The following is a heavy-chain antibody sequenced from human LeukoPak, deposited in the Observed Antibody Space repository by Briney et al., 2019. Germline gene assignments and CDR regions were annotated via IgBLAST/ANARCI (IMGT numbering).Heavy chain of an antibody. CDR1: GFTFSSYW. V-gene: IGHV3-74*01. Sequence: PGGSLRLSCAASGFTFSSYWMHWVRQAPGKGLGWVSRINSDGSSTNYADSVKGRFTISRDNAKNSLYLQMNSLRAEDTAVYYCARQGVVPENFDYWGQGTLVTVSS. J-gene: IGHJ4*02. CDR3: ARQGVVPENFDY. CDR2: INSDGSST. D-gene: IGHD2-2*01.